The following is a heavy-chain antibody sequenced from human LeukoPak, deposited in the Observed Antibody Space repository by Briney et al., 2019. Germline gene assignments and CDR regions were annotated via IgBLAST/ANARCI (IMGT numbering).Heavy chain of an antibody. CDR3: ARAYRSDYYYYYYMDV. J-gene: IGHJ6*03. CDR1: GYTFTGYY. CDR2: INPNSGGT. Sequence: GASVKVSCKASGYTFTGYYMHWVRQAPGQGLEWMGWINPNSGGTNYAQKFQGRVTMTRDTSISTAYMELSRLRSDDTAVYYCARAYRSDYYYYYYMDVWGKGTTVTVSS. V-gene: IGHV1-2*02. D-gene: IGHD2-15*01.